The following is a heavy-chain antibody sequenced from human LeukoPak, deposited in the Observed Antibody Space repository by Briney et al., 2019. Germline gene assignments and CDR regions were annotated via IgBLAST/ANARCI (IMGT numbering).Heavy chain of an antibody. CDR1: EFTFSNYN. D-gene: IGHD6-19*01. V-gene: IGHV3-21*01. Sequence: GGSLRLSCAASEFTFSNYNMNWVRQGPGKGLEWVSSINSRSTSMYYAASVRGRFTISRDNAKNSLFLQVNSLRAEDTAVYYCARDTWYSSTLVPDYWGQGTLVTVSS. J-gene: IGHJ4*02. CDR2: INSRSTSM. CDR3: ARDTWYSSTLVPDY.